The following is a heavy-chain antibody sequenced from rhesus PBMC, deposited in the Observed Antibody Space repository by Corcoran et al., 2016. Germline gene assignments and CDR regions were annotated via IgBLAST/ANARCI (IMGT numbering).Heavy chain of an antibody. J-gene: IGHJ4*01. D-gene: IGHD4-23*01. Sequence: QVQLQESGPGVVKPSETLSLTCAVSGGSISSGYDWSWIRQPPGKGLDWIGYIYGSSGSNNYNPSLKNRVTSSKDASKNQFSLKLSSVTAADTAVYYCATRGEYSHVFDYWGQGVLVTVSS. CDR1: GGSISSGYD. CDR3: ATRGEYSHVFDY. CDR2: IYGSSGSN. V-gene: IGHV4-76*01.